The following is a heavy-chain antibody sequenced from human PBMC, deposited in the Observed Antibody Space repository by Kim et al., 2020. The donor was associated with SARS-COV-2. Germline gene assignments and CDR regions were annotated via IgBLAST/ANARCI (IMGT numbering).Heavy chain of an antibody. CDR3: ARAIVVVPAGEGYYYYGMDV. Sequence: ASVKVSCKASGYTFTSYGISWVRQAPGQGLEWMGWISAYNGNTNYAQKLQGRVTMTTDTSTSTAYMELRSLRSDDTAVYYCARAIVVVPAGEGYYYYGMDVWGQGTTVTVSS. V-gene: IGHV1-18*01. J-gene: IGHJ6*02. D-gene: IGHD2-2*01. CDR2: ISAYNGNT. CDR1: GYTFTSYG.